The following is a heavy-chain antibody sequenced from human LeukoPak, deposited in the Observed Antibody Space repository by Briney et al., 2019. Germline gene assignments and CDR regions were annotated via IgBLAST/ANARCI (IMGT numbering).Heavy chain of an antibody. CDR2: IYYSGST. V-gene: IGHV4-61*01. CDR1: GGSISSSSYY. J-gene: IGHJ6*03. Sequence: SETLSLTCTVSGGSISSSSYYWSWIRQPPGKGLEWIGYIYYSGSTNYNPSLKSRVTISVDTSKNQFSLKLSSVTAADTAVYYCARGNFSWGSGYYYYYYYMDVWGKGTTVTVSS. CDR3: ARGNFSWGSGYYYYYYYMDV. D-gene: IGHD3-22*01.